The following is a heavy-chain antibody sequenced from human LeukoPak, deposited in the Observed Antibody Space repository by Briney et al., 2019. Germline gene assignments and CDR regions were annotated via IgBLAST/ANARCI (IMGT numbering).Heavy chain of an antibody. CDR1: VFSFSKFA. J-gene: IGHJ4*02. CDR3: AKDGTLWSGAYYFDY. D-gene: IGHD3-10*01. V-gene: IGHV3-23*01. Sequence: GGSLRLSCVASVFSFSKFAMSWVRQAPGKGLEWVSGISDSGSRTYYADSVKGRFTISRDNSKSTLYLQLSRLRVDDTAVYYCAKDGTLWSGAYYFDYWGQGTLVTVSS. CDR2: ISDSGSRT.